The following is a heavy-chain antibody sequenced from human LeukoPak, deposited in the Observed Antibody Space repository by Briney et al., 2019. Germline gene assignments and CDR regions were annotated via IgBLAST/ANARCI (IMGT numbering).Heavy chain of an antibody. D-gene: IGHD5/OR15-5a*01. CDR2: INHSGST. J-gene: IGHJ3*02. CDR3: AREENGGVYDDGFDI. CDR1: GGSFSGYY. V-gene: IGHV4-34*01. Sequence: SETLSLTCAVYGGSFSGYYWSWIRQPPGKGLEWIGEINHSGSTNYNPSLKSRVTISVDTSKNQFSLKLSSVTAADTAVYYCAREENGGVYDDGFDIWGQGTMVTVSS.